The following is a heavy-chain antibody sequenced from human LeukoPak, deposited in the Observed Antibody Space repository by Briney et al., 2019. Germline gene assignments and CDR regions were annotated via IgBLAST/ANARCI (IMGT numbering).Heavy chain of an antibody. CDR2: IHYSGST. D-gene: IGHD6-19*01. V-gene: IGHV4-59*08. Sequence: SETLSLTCSVSGGSITNYYWTWLRQPPGKGLEWIGYIHYSGSTNNNPSLKSRVAFSVDTSKNQFSLRLNSVTAADTAVYYCATGSRGSTSDAFDIWGQGTTVTVSS. CDR1: GGSITNYY. J-gene: IGHJ3*02. CDR3: ATGSRGSTSDAFDI.